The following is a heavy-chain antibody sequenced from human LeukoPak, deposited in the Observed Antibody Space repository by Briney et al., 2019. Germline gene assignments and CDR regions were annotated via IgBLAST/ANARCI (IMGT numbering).Heavy chain of an antibody. CDR1: GYTFTSYG. CDR2: ISAYNGNT. CDR3: ARVRDYDILTGYYTHYYCYGMDV. V-gene: IGHV1-18*01. J-gene: IGHJ6*02. D-gene: IGHD3-9*01. Sequence: ASVKVSCKASGYTFTSYGISWVRQAPGQGLEWMGWISAYNGNTNYAQKLQGRVTMTTDTSTSTAYMELRSLRSDDTAVYYCARVRDYDILTGYYTHYYCYGMDVWGQGTTVTVSS.